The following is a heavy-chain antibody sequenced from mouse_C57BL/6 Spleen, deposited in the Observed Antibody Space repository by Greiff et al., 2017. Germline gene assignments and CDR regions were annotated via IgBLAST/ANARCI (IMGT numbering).Heavy chain of an antibody. CDR3: TRTGRAMDY. CDR1: GFTFSDAW. D-gene: IGHD4-1*01. V-gene: IGHV6-6*01. CDR2: IRNKANNHAT. J-gene: IGHJ4*01. Sequence: EVKVEESGGGLVQPGGSMKLSCAASGFTFSDAWMDWVRQSPEKGLEWVAEIRNKANNHATYYAESVKGRFTISRDDSKSSVYLQMNSVRAEDTGIYYCTRTGRAMDYWGQGTSVTVSS.